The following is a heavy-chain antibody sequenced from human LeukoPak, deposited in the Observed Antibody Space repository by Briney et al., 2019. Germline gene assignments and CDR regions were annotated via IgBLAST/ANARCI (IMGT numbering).Heavy chain of an antibody. Sequence: GGSLRLSCAASGFTFSSYAMSWVRQAPGKGLEWVAVISYDGSNKYYADSVKGRFTISRDNSKNTLYLQMNSLRAEDTAVYYCANGEMATMTWGQGTLVTVSS. D-gene: IGHD5-24*01. CDR2: ISYDGSNK. CDR3: ANGEMATMT. J-gene: IGHJ4*02. CDR1: GFTFSSYA. V-gene: IGHV3-30*18.